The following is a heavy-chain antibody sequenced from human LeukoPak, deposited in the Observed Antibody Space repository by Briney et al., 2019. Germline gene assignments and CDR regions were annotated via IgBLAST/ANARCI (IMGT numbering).Heavy chain of an antibody. J-gene: IGHJ4*02. CDR3: ARTRITMIVGLASRFDY. Sequence: GGSLRLSCAASGFTFSSYRVNWVRQAPGKGLEWVSSITSSSSYKYYADSVKGRFTISRDNAKNSLYLQMNSLRAEDTAVYYCARTRITMIVGLASRFDYWGQGTLVTVSS. CDR2: ITSSSSYK. V-gene: IGHV3-21*01. D-gene: IGHD3-22*01. CDR1: GFTFSSYR.